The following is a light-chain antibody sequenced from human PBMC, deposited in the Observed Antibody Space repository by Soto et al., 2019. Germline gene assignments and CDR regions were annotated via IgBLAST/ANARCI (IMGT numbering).Light chain of an antibody. CDR2: GAS. J-gene: IGKJ1*01. Sequence: EIVLTQSPGTLSLSPGERATLSCRASQSVSSSYLAWYQQKPGQAPRLVIYGASTRVTGIPDRFSGSGSGTDFTLTISRLEPEDFAVYYCQQYGSSPQTFGQGTKV. V-gene: IGKV3-20*01. CDR3: QQYGSSPQT. CDR1: QSVSSSY.